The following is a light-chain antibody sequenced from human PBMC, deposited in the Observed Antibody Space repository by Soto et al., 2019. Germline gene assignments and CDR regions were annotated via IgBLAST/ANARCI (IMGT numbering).Light chain of an antibody. V-gene: IGKV4-1*01. CDR1: QSVLYSSNNENS. Sequence: DIVMTQSPDSLAVSLGERATINCKSSQSVLYSSNNENSLAWYQQKPGQPPKLLIYWASTRESGVPDRFSGGGSGTDFTLTISSLQAEDVAVYYCQPYYSVPPTFGQGTKVEI. J-gene: IGKJ1*01. CDR3: QPYYSVPPT. CDR2: WAS.